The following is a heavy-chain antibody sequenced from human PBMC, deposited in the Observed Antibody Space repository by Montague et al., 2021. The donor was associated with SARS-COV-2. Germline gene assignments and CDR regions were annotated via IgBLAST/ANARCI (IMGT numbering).Heavy chain of an antibody. CDR1: NGSINSYY. Sequence: SETLSLTCTVSNGSINSYYWSWVRQPPGKRLEWIGYIYYRGSTNYNPSLESRVTMSIDTSKNQFSLKLRSVTAADTAVYFCAREGLHNCFDPWGQGTLVIVSS. J-gene: IGHJ5*02. CDR2: IYYRGST. V-gene: IGHV4-59*01. CDR3: AREGLHNCFDP.